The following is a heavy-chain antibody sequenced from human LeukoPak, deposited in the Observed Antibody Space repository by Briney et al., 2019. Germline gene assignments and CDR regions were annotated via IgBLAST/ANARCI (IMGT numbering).Heavy chain of an antibody. CDR1: GYTFTSYG. CDR3: ARGRIGTTGVHGFDI. D-gene: IGHD1-1*01. J-gene: IGHJ3*02. CDR2: ISAYSGNT. V-gene: IGHV1-18*01. Sequence: GASVKVSRKASGYTFTSYGISWVRQAPGQGLEWMGWISAYSGNTNFAQKLQGRVTMTTDTSTSTALMELRSLRSDDTAVYYCARGRIGTTGVHGFDIWGQGTMVTVSS.